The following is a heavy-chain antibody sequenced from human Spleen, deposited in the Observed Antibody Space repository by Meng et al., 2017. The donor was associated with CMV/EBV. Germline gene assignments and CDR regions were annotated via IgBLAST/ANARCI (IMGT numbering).Heavy chain of an antibody. V-gene: IGHV1-18*04. CDR3: ARDRATRAYYFDY. CDR2: ISAYKGNT. Sequence: CNASGYTFTNDGISWVRQPHGQGLEWMGGISAYKGNTKYAQKLQGRVTMTTDTSTSTAYMELRSLRSDDTALYFCARDRATRAYYFDYWGQGTLVTVSS. J-gene: IGHJ4*02. CDR1: GYTFTNDG. D-gene: IGHD1-1*01.